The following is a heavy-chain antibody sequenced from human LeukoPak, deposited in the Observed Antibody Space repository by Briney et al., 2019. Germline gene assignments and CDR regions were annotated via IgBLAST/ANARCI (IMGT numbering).Heavy chain of an antibody. J-gene: IGHJ5*02. CDR2: IYYSGST. V-gene: IGHV4-59*01. Sequence: GYIYYSGSTNYNPSLKSRVTISVDTSKNQFSLKLSSVTAADTAVYYCARSGSGYDRRFDPWGQGTLVTVSS. CDR3: ARSGSGYDRRFDP. D-gene: IGHD5-12*01.